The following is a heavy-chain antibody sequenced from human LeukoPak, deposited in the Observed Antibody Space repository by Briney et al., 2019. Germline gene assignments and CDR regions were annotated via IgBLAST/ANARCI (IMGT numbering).Heavy chain of an antibody. CDR3: RAGDDILTGYYIVHDAFDI. V-gene: IGHV7-4-1*02. J-gene: IGHJ3*02. Sequence: ASVKVSCKASGYTFTSYAMNWVRQAPGQGLEWMGWINTNTGNPTYAQGFTGRFVFSLDTPVSTAYLQISSLKAEDTAVYYCRAGDDILTGYYIVHDAFDIWGQGTMVAVSS. CDR2: INTNTGNP. D-gene: IGHD3-9*01. CDR1: GYTFTSYA.